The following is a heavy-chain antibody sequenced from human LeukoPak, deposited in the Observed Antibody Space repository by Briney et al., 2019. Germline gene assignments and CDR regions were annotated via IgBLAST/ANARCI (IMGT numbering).Heavy chain of an antibody. D-gene: IGHD6-13*01. CDR1: GYTFTSYG. CDR3: ARVVGLTGYSSSWYSGYYYYMDV. V-gene: IGHV1-18*01. CDR2: ISAYNGNT. Sequence: ASVRVSCKASGYTFTSYGISWVRQAPGQGLEWMGWISAYNGNTNYAQKLQGRVTMTTDTSTSTAYMELRSLRSDDTAVYYCARVVGLTGYSSSWYSGYYYYMDVWGKGTTVTVSS. J-gene: IGHJ6*03.